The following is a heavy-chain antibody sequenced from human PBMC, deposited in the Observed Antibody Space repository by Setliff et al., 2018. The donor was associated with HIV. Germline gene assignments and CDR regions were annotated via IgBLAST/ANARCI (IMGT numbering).Heavy chain of an antibody. Sequence: ASVKVSCKASGYSFTTYGISWVRQAPGQGLEWVGWISVYNGQTLYAQKVQDRITVTMDIPKDTAYMELRGLTPDDTAVYYCARGHHLYWYFDLWGPGTPVTVSS. CDR3: ARGHHLYWYFDL. CDR1: GYSFTTYG. CDR2: ISVYNGQT. V-gene: IGHV1-18*01. J-gene: IGHJ2*01.